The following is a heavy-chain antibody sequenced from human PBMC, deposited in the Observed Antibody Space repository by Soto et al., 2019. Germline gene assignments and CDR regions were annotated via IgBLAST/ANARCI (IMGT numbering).Heavy chain of an antibody. J-gene: IGHJ4*02. CDR3: ARDYYDSSGYHDDFDY. CDR2: ISSSGSII. Sequence: GGSLRLSCAASGFTFSDYYMSWIRQAPGKGLEWVSYISSSGSIIYYTDSVKGRFTISRDNAKNSLYLQMNSLRAEDTAVYYCARDYYDSSGYHDDFDYWGQGTLVTVSS. V-gene: IGHV3-11*01. CDR1: GFTFSDYY. D-gene: IGHD3-22*01.